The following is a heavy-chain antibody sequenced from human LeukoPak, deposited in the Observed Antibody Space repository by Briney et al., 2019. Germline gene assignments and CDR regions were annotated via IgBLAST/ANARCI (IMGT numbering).Heavy chain of an antibody. J-gene: IGHJ4*02. V-gene: IGHV1-24*01. Sequence: GASVKVSCKVSGYSLRDLSMHWVRQTPGKGLEWMGGSDPEDGKTIYAQDFQGRVTMTEDTSTHTIYMELSSLRSEDTAVYYCAKGGKWDVTPFDYWGQGTLVTVSS. CDR2: SDPEDGKT. CDR3: AKGGKWDVTPFDY. D-gene: IGHD1-26*01. CDR1: GYSLRDLS.